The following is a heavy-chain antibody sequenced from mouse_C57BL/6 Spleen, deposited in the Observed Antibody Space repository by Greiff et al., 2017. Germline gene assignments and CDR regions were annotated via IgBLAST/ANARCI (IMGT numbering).Heavy chain of an antibody. J-gene: IGHJ4*01. Sequence: VKLMESGAELVRPGASVKLSCKASGYTFTDYYINWVKQRPGQGLEWIARIYPGSGNTYYNEKFKGKATLTAEKSSSAAYMQLSSLTSEDSAVYFCARDYGGYYAMDYWGQGTSVTVSS. V-gene: IGHV1-76*01. D-gene: IGHD1-1*01. CDR3: ARDYGGYYAMDY. CDR1: GYTFTDYY. CDR2: IYPGSGNT.